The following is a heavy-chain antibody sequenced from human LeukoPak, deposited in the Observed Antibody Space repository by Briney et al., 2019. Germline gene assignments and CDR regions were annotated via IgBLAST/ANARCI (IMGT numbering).Heavy chain of an antibody. CDR2: INHSGST. V-gene: IGHV4-34*01. J-gene: IGHJ4*02. Sequence: SETLSLTCAVYGGSFSGYYWSWIRRPPGKGLEWIGEINHSGSTNYNPSLKSRVTISVDTSKNQFSLKLSSVTAADTAVYYCARLYYDYWGQGTLVTVSS. CDR1: GGSFSGYY. CDR3: ARLYYDY.